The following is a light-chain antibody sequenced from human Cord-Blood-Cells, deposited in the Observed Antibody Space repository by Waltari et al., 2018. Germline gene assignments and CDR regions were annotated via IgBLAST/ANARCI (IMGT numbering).Light chain of an antibody. CDR3: SSCTSSSTLV. Sequence: SALTQPASVSGSPGQSLTISCTGTSSYVGGSNSGSWYHQHPGKAPELMIYDVSKRPSGVSNRFAGSKSGTTAALTISELQAEDDADYSCSSCTSSSTLVFGGETKLAGL. V-gene: IGLV2-14*01. CDR1: SSYVGGSNS. J-gene: IGLJ3*02. CDR2: DVS.